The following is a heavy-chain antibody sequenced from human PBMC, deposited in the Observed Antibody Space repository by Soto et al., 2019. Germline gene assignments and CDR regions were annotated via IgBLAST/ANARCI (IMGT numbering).Heavy chain of an antibody. V-gene: IGHV3-30-3*01. CDR3: ARAGCDGGSCYTLVGLRYGMDV. Sequence: QVQLVESGGGVVQPGRSLRLSCAASGFTFSSYAMYWVRQAPGKGLEWGAVISYDGNNKHYADSVKGRFTISRDNSKNTLYLQMNSLRAEDTAVYYCARAGCDGGSCYTLVGLRYGMDVWGQGTTVTVSS. CDR1: GFTFSSYA. J-gene: IGHJ6*02. D-gene: IGHD2-15*01. CDR2: ISYDGNNK.